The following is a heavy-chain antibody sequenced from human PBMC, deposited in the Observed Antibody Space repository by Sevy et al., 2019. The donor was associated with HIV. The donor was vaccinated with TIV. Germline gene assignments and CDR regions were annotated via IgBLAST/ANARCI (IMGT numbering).Heavy chain of an antibody. CDR2: INGRGSST. J-gene: IGHJ4*02. CDR1: GYSFSSYA. CDR3: ARPSPRIAAAGSAFYDN. Sequence: GGSLRLSCVVSGYSFSSYAISWVRQAPGKGLEWVSTINGRGSSTYYADSVKGRFTISRDNPKNMLFLQMINLRVDETASYYSARPSPRIAAAGSAFYDNWGQGTLVTVSS. V-gene: IGHV3-23*01. D-gene: IGHD6-25*01.